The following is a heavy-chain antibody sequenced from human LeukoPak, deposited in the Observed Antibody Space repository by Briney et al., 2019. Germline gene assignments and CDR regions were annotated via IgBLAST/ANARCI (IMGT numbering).Heavy chain of an antibody. D-gene: IGHD2-2*01. V-gene: IGHV5-51*01. CDR3: ARRAKVPAAEGWFDP. Sequence: PGESLQISCQGSGSTFTSYWIGWVRQVPGKGLEWMGIIYPGDSDTRYRPSFQGQVTISADKSISTAYLQWSSLKASDTAMYYCARRAKVPAAEGWFDPWGQGTLVTASS. CDR2: IYPGDSDT. J-gene: IGHJ5*02. CDR1: GSTFTSYW.